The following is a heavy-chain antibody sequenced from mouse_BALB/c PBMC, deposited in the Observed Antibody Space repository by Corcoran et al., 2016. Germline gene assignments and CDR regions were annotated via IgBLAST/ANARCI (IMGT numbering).Heavy chain of an antibody. J-gene: IGHJ3*01. CDR2: INPNNGGT. V-gene: IGHV1-22*01. CDR3: ARERYDYSFAY. CDR1: GYTFTEYT. Sequence: EVQLQPSGPELVKPGASVKISCNTSGYTFTEYTLHWVKQSPGKSLEWIGGINPNNGGTSYNQKFKGKATLTVDKSSSTAYMALRSLTSEDSAVYYCARERYDYSFAYWGQGTLVTVSA. D-gene: IGHD2-4*01.